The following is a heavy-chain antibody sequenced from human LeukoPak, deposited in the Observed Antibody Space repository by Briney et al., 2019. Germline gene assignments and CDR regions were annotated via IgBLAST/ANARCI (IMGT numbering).Heavy chain of an antibody. Sequence: GASVEVSCKASGYTFTSYGISWVRQAPGQGLEWMGWISAYNGNTNYAQKLQGRVTMTTDTSTSTAYMELRSLRSDDTAVYYCARGPYSGSYFWYFDLWGRGTLVTVSS. J-gene: IGHJ2*01. CDR2: ISAYNGNT. D-gene: IGHD1-26*01. CDR1: GYTFTSYG. V-gene: IGHV1-18*01. CDR3: ARGPYSGSYFWYFDL.